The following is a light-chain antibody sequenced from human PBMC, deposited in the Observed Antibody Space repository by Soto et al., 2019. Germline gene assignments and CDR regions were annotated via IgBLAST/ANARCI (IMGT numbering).Light chain of an antibody. CDR2: EGS. V-gene: IGLV2-23*01. CDR1: SSDIGSYNL. CDR3: CSYAGSFTPYV. Sequence: QSALTQPASVSGSPGQSITIPCTGTSSDIGSYNLVSWYQHHPGKAPKLMIYEGSKRPSGVSFRFSGSKAGNTASLTISGLQAGDEADYYCCSYAGSFTPYVFGTGTKVTVL. J-gene: IGLJ1*01.